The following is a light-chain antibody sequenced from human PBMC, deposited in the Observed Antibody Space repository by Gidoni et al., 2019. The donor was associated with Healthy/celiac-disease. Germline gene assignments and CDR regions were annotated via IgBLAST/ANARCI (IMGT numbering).Light chain of an antibody. CDR3: QQYYSTPRLT. V-gene: IGKV4-1*01. Sequence: DIVMTQSPDSLAVSLGERATINCKSSQSVLYSSNNKNYLAWYQQKPGQPPKLLIYWASTRESGVPDRFSGSGSGTDFTLTISSLQAEDVAVYYCQQYYSTPRLTFGPGTKVVIK. CDR1: QSVLYSSNNKNY. CDR2: WAS. J-gene: IGKJ3*01.